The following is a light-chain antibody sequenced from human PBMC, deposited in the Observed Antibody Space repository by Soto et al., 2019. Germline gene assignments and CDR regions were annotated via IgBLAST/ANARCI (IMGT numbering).Light chain of an antibody. CDR3: QHYGSSYFT. Sequence: EVVLTQSPGTLSLSPGERATLSCRASQSVTNNYLAWYQQRPGLAPRLLIYGASTRTAGIPDRFTGSGSGTDFTLTISRLEPEDFAVYYCQHYGSSYFTFGGGTKVEIE. J-gene: IGKJ4*01. CDR1: QSVTNNY. CDR2: GAS. V-gene: IGKV3-20*01.